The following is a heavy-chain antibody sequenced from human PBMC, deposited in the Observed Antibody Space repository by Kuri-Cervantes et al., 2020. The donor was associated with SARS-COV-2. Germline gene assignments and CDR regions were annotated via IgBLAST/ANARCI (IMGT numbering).Heavy chain of an antibody. CDR1: GFTFDDYA. CDR2: ISWNSGSI. V-gene: IGHV3-9*01. J-gene: IGHJ3*02. Sequence: GGSLRLSCAASGFTFDDYAMHWVRQAPGKGLERVSGISWNSGSIGYADSVKGRFTISRDNAKNSLYLQMNSLRAEDTAVYYCATKPPGVNDAFDIWGQGTMVTVSS. CDR3: ATKPPGVNDAFDI. D-gene: IGHD1-14*01.